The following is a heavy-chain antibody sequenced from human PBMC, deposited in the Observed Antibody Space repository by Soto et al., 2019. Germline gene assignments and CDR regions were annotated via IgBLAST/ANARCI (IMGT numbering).Heavy chain of an antibody. CDR1: GYTFTSYA. CDR3: ARDSRYCSGTSCYQSFDY. J-gene: IGHJ4*02. D-gene: IGHD2-15*01. V-gene: IGHV1-3*04. Sequence: GASVKVSCKASGYTFTSYAMHWVRQAPGQRLEWMGWINTYNHNTNYAQKLQGRVTMTTDTSTNTAYMELRSLRSDDTAVYYCARDSRYCSGTSCYQSFDYWGLGTLVTVSS. CDR2: INTYNHNT.